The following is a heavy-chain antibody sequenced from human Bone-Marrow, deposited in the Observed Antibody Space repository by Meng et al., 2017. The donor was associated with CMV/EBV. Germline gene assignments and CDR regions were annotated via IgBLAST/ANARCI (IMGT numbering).Heavy chain of an antibody. V-gene: IGHV3-30*02. D-gene: IGHD2-2*01. CDR3: AKDRQQVVWFDP. Sequence: GESLKISCAASGFTFSSYGMHWVRQAPGKGLEWVAFIRYDGSNKYYADSVKGRFTISRDNSKNTLYLQMNSLRAEDTAVYDCAKDRQQVVWFDPWGQGTLVTVSS. CDR1: GFTFSSYG. CDR2: IRYDGSNK. J-gene: IGHJ5*02.